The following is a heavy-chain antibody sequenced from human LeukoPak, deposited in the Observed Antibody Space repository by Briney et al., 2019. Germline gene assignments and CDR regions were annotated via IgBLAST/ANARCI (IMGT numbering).Heavy chain of an antibody. V-gene: IGHV4-31*03. J-gene: IGHJ6*02. CDR3: ARGVGYCSGGTCYSYYYGMDV. CDR2: IFYSGST. Sequence: SQTLSLTCTVSGGSISSSGYYWSWIHQHPGKGLEWIGYIFYSGSTNYNPSLKSRLSISVDTDENQFSLRLRSVTAADTAVYYCARGVGYCSGGTCYSYYYGMDVWSQGTTVTVSS. CDR1: GGSISSSGYY. D-gene: IGHD2-15*01.